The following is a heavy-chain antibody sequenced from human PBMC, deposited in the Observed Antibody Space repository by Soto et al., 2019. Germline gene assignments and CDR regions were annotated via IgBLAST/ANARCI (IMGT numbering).Heavy chain of an antibody. CDR3: ARSSGYGDSSEGLDI. V-gene: IGHV1-69*02. D-gene: IGHD4-17*01. J-gene: IGHJ3*02. Sequence: QVQLVQSGAEVKKPGSSVRVSCKASGGTFNNCTISWVRQAPGQGLEWMGRITPIFGITNYAQKFQGRVTITADKSTSTAYMELSSLRSEDTAVYYCARSSGYGDSSEGLDIWGQGTMVTVSS. CDR2: ITPIFGIT. CDR1: GGTFNNCT.